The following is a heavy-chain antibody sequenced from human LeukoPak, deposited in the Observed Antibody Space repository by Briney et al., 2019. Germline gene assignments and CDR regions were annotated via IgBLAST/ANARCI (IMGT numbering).Heavy chain of an antibody. Sequence: GGSLRLPCAASGFALNAYSLTWVRQAPGKGLEWVSSISSTSAYIHYAESVKGRFTISRDNIDNVVYLQMNSVRVEDTALYFCARVAVAGPTGWFDSWGQGTLVTVSS. CDR3: ARVAVAGPTGWFDS. J-gene: IGHJ5*01. D-gene: IGHD6-19*01. CDR2: ISSTSAYI. V-gene: IGHV3-21*01. CDR1: GFALNAYS.